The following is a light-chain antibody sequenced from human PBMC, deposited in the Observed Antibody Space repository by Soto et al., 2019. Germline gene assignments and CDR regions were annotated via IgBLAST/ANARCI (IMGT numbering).Light chain of an antibody. CDR1: QTVTNNY. CDR2: GAS. J-gene: IGKJ1*01. CDR3: QRYGSSTT. Sequence: EIVLTQSPGTLSLSPGDRATLSCRASQTVTNNYLAWYQQRPGQAPRLLIYGASSRATGIPDRFSGSGSGTYFTLTISRLEPEDFAVYYCQRYGSSTTFGQGTKVDIK. V-gene: IGKV3-20*01.